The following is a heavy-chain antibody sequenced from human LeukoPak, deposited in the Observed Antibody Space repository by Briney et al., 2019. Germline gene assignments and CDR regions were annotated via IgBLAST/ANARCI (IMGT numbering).Heavy chain of an antibody. CDR1: GFTFSSYA. D-gene: IGHD3-10*01. V-gene: IGHV3-23*01. Sequence: SGGSLRLSCAASGFTFSSYAMSWVRQAPGKGLEWVSTISGSGGSTYYADSVKGRFTISRDNSKNTLYLQMNSLRVEDTAVYYCAKVRFGVTARYYFDYWGQGTLVTVSS. CDR2: ISGSGGST. J-gene: IGHJ4*02. CDR3: AKVRFGVTARYYFDY.